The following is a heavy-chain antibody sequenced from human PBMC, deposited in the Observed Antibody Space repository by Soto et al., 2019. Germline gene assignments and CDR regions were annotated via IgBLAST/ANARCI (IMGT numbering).Heavy chain of an antibody. CDR1: SDSISSGNCY. CDR2: NLYTGTT. Sequence: QMQLPESGPGLVKPSQTLSLTCNVSSDSISSGNCYWNRIRQIPGKGLEWIGYNLYTGTTHYNPSLESRCWISLDTAKNQFSLVLNPVTAGATAVYYCARSNFEPLSRYFDFWVQGTLVTVAS. V-gene: IGHV4-31*03. CDR3: ARSNFEPLSRYFDF. J-gene: IGHJ4*02.